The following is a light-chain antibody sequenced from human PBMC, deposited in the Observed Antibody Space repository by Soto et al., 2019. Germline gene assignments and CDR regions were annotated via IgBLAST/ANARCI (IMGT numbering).Light chain of an antibody. CDR2: GAF. CDR3: LQYNDWPFT. CDR1: QSVSSK. Sequence: EIVMTQSPATLSVSPGEGATLSCKASQSVSSKLAWYQQKPGQAPRVPIYGAFTRATGIPARFSGSGSGTEFTLTISSLQSEDFAVYYCLQYNDWPFTFGHGTKLEIK. J-gene: IGKJ2*01. V-gene: IGKV3-15*01.